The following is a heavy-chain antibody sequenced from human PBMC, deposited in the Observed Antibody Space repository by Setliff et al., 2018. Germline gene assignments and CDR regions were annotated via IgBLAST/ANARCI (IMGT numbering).Heavy chain of an antibody. CDR3: ARDRYYNSWSGTSITAPHDAFDI. J-gene: IGHJ3*02. CDR1: GGTFSSYG. Sequence: SVKVSCKASGGTFSSYGISWVRQAPGQGLEWMGGTIPIFGTTDYAQKFRGRVTIITDESTSTAFMQLSSLRSEDTAVYYCARDRYYNSWSGTSITAPHDAFDIWGQGTMVTVSS. V-gene: IGHV1-69*05. CDR2: TIPIFGTT. D-gene: IGHD3-3*01.